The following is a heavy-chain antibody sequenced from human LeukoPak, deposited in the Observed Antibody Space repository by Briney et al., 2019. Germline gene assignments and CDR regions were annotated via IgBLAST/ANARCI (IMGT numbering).Heavy chain of an antibody. D-gene: IGHD6-13*01. V-gene: IGHV3-23*01. Sequence: GGSLRLSCAASGFTFSSYAMSWVRQAPGKGLEWVSAISGSGGSTYYADSVKGRFTISRDNSKNTVYLEMSSLRVDDTAVYYCTIRGGTSAAGTGRFDYWGQGTLVTVSS. CDR1: GFTFSSYA. J-gene: IGHJ4*02. CDR2: ISGSGGST. CDR3: TIRGGTSAAGTGRFDY.